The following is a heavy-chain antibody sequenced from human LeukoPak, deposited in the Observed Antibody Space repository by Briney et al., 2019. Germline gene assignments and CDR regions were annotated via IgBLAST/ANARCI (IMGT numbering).Heavy chain of an antibody. CDR2: IKQDGSEK. CDR1: GFTFSSYW. D-gene: IGHD6-25*01. J-gene: IGHJ6*02. CDR3: GGPNPLLERPSAMDV. Sequence: GGSLRLSCAASGFTFSSYWMTWVRQAPGKGLEWVANIKQDGSEKHYVDSVKGRFTISRDNAKNSLYLQMNSLRAEDTAVYYCGGPNPLLERPSAMDVWGQGTTVTVSS. V-gene: IGHV3-7*03.